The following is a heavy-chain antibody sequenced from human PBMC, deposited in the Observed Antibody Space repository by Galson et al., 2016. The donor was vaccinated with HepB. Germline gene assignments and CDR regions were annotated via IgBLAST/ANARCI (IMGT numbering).Heavy chain of an antibody. CDR1: GFTFGTYG. CDR3: ARRAGSSWYSDY. J-gene: IGHJ4*02. CDR2: ISFEGNKQ. V-gene: IGHV3-30*03. D-gene: IGHD6-13*01. Sequence: SLRLSCADSGFTFGTYGMHWVRQAPGEGLEWVAAISFEGNKQHYADSVKGRFTISRDNSKNTLYLQMNSLRAEDTAVYYCARRAGSSWYSDYWGQGTLVTVSS.